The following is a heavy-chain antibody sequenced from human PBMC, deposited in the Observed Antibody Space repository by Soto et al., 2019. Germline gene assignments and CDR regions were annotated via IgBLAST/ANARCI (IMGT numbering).Heavy chain of an antibody. CDR2: IYWDDDK. V-gene: IGHV2-5*02. CDR3: AHRPAYCSGGSCYSGFAY. D-gene: IGHD2-15*01. CDR1: GFSLSTSGVG. J-gene: IGHJ4*02. Sequence: QITLKESGPTLVKPTQPLTLSCTFSGFSLSTSGVGVGWIRQPPGKALEWLALIYWDDDKRYSPSLKSRLTITKDTSKNQVVHTMTNMDPVDTSTYYDAHRPAYCSGGSCYSGFAYWGQGTLVTVSS.